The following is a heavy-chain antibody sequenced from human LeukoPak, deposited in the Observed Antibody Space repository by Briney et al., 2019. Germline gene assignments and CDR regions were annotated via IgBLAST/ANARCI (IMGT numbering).Heavy chain of an antibody. J-gene: IGHJ4*02. CDR2: ISYDGSNK. Sequence: GGSLRLSCAASGFTFSSYAMHWVRQAPGKGLEWVAVISYDGSNKYYADSVKGRFTISRDNSKNTLYLQMISLRAEDTAVYYCARSRRLQWLAHFDYWGQGTLVTVSS. V-gene: IGHV3-30-3*01. CDR1: GFTFSSYA. D-gene: IGHD6-19*01. CDR3: ARSRRLQWLAHFDY.